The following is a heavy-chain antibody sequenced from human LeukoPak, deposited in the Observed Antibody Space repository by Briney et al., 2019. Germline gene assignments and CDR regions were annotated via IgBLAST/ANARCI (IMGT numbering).Heavy chain of an antibody. J-gene: IGHJ6*03. CDR3: ARGCSGGSCFANDYYYYYMDV. CDR2: ISSSSSTI. CDR1: GFTFSSYA. D-gene: IGHD2-15*01. V-gene: IGHV3-48*01. Sequence: PGGSLRLSCAASGFTFSSYAMNWVRQAPGKGLEWVSYISSSSSTIYYADSVKGRFTISRDNAKNSLYLQMNSLRAEDTAVYYCARGCSGGSCFANDYYYYYMDVWGKGTTVTVSS.